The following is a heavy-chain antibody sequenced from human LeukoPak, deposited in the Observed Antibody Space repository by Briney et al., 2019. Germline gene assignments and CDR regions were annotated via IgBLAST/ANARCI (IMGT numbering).Heavy chain of an antibody. J-gene: IGHJ4*02. CDR2: IYHSGGA. Sequence: SETLSLTCAVSGASIDSHSWWSWVRQPPGKGLEWIGEIYHSGGANYKPSLKSRVTMSVDTSKNHFSLKLTSVTAADTAVYYCEVSGGSTNGIYFDYWGQGTLITVSS. V-gene: IGHV4/OR15-8*01. D-gene: IGHD2-8*01. CDR3: EVSGGSTNGIYFDY. CDR1: GASIDSHSW.